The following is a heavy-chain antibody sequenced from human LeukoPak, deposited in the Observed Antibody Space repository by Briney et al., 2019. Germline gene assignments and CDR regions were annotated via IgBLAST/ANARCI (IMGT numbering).Heavy chain of an antibody. D-gene: IGHD3-22*01. V-gene: IGHV4-31*03. Sequence: SQTLSLTCTVSGGSISSGGHYWSWLRQHPGKGLEWIGYIYYSGSTYYNPSLKSRVTISVDTSKNQFSLKLSSVTAADTAVYYCARGRYYDSSGYSRYFDYWGQGTLVTVSS. CDR3: ARGRYYDSSGYSRYFDY. J-gene: IGHJ4*02. CDR2: IYYSGST. CDR1: GGSISSGGHY.